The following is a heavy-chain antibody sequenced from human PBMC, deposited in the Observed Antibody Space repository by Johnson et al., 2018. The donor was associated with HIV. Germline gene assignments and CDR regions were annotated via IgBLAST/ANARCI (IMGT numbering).Heavy chain of an antibody. D-gene: IGHD3-22*01. J-gene: IGHJ3*02. CDR3: VRRHYYDSSGYLDAFDI. CDR2: INWNGYST. V-gene: IGHV3-20*04. CDR1: GFTVSTNY. Sequence: VQLVESGGGLIQPGGSLRLSCAASGFTVSTNYMSWIRQAPGKGLEWVSGINWNGYSTGHADSVKGRFTISRDNAKNSLYLQMNSLRAEDTALYYCVRRHYYDSSGYLDAFDIWGQGTMVTVSS.